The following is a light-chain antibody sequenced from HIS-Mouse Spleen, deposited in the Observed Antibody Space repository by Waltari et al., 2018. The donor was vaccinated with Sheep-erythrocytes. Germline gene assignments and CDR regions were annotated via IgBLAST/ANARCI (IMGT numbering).Light chain of an antibody. CDR2: DVS. J-gene: IGLJ1*01. Sequence: QSALTQPRSVSGAPGQAVTISCTGTRSDVCGYKHVLWYQQHPGKAPKLMIYDVSKRPSGVPDRFSGSKSGNTASLTISGLQAEDEADYYCCSYAGSYNHVFATGTKVTVL. CDR1: RSDVCGYKH. V-gene: IGLV2-11*01. CDR3: CSYAGSYNHV.